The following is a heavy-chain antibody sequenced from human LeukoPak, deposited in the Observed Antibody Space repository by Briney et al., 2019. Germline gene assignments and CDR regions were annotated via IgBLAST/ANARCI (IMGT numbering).Heavy chain of an antibody. D-gene: IGHD6-13*01. CDR3: ARVAAVDYFDY. J-gene: IGHJ4*02. Sequence: SVKVSCKASGGTFSSYAISWVRQAPGQGLEWMGGIIPIFGTANYAQKLQGRVTMTTDTSTSTAYMELRSLRSDDTAVYYCARVAAVDYFDYWGQGTLVTVSS. V-gene: IGHV1-69*05. CDR1: GGTFSSYA. CDR2: IIPIFGTA.